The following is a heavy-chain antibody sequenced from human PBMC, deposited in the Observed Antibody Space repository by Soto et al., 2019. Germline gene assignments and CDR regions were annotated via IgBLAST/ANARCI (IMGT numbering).Heavy chain of an antibody. V-gene: IGHV3-30-3*01. CDR2: ISYDGSNK. D-gene: IGHD1-26*01. J-gene: IGHJ6*02. Sequence: GGSLRLSCAAFGFTFRSYAMHWVRQAPGKGLEWVAVISYDGSNKYYADSVKGRFTISRDNSKNTLYLQMNSLRAEDTAVYYCARAFSRGLDNAWELGPHWHYGMDVWGQGTTVTVSS. CDR3: ARAFSRGLDNAWELGPHWHYGMDV. CDR1: GFTFRSYA.